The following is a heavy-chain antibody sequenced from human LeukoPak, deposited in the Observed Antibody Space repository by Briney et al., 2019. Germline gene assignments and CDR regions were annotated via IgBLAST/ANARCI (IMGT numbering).Heavy chain of an antibody. CDR1: GFAFSTYS. V-gene: IGHV3-21*01. Sequence: GGSLRLSCAASGFAFSTYSMIWVRQAPGKGLEWVSSISSGSNYIYYADSVKGRFTISRDNAKNSLYLQMHSLKAEDTAVFYCASEMKYYYDSSGYYSPIAFDYWGQGTLVTVSS. D-gene: IGHD3-22*01. J-gene: IGHJ4*02. CDR3: ASEMKYYYDSSGYYSPIAFDY. CDR2: ISSGSNYI.